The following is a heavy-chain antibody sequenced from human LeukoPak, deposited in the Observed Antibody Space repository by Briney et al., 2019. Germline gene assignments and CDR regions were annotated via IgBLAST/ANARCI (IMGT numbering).Heavy chain of an antibody. D-gene: IGHD5-24*01. CDR3: ARDSTNFDY. J-gene: IGHJ4*02. Sequence: PGGSLRLSCAASGFTFGEYAMNWFRKPPGRGLEWVSSISSNSNYIYYADSLKGRFTISRDNAKSSLYLQMNSLRAGDNAVYYCARDSTNFDYWGQGTLVTVSS. CDR1: GFTFGEYA. CDR2: ISSNSNYI. V-gene: IGHV3-21*01.